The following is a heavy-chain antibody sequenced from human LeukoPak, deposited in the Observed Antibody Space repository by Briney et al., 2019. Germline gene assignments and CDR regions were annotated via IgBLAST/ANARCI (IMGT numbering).Heavy chain of an antibody. CDR2: ISYDGSNK. D-gene: IGHD3-22*01. CDR1: GFTFSSYG. V-gene: IGHV3-30*18. Sequence: GGSLRLSCAASGFTFSSYGMHWVRQAPGKGLEWVAVISYDGSNKYYADSVKGRFTISRDNSKNTLYLQMNSLRAEDTAVYYCAKGPTMIVVVIDYWGQGTLVTVSS. J-gene: IGHJ4*02. CDR3: AKGPTMIVVVIDY.